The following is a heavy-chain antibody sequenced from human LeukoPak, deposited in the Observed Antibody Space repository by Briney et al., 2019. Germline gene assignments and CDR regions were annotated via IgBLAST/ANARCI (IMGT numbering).Heavy chain of an antibody. CDR2: ISSSGSTI. D-gene: IGHD2-2*01. V-gene: IGHV3-48*03. J-gene: IGHJ6*03. Sequence: GGSLRLSCAASGFTFSSYEMNWVRQAPGKGLEWVSYISSSGSTIYYADSVKGRFTISRDNAKNSLYLQMNSLRAEDTAVYYCAKDPGARVDYYYYMDVWGQGTLVTVSS. CDR1: GFTFSSYE. CDR3: AKDPGARVDYYYYMDV.